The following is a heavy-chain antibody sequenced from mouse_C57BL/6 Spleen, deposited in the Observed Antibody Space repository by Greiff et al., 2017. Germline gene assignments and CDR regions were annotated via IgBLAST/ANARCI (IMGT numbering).Heavy chain of an antibody. CDR1: GFTFSDAW. Sequence: EVKVEESGGGLVQPGGSMKLSCAASGFTFSDAWMDWVRQSPEKGLEWVAEIRNKANNHATYYAESVKGRFTISRDDSKSSVYLQMNSLRAEDTGMYYCTSPSITTVPLAYWGQGTTLTVSS. CDR3: TSPSITTVPLAY. V-gene: IGHV6-6*01. J-gene: IGHJ2*01. D-gene: IGHD1-1*01. CDR2: IRNKANNHAT.